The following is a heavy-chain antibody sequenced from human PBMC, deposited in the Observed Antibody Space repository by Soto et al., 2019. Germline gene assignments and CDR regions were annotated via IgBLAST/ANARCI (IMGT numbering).Heavy chain of an antibody. CDR3: AAVTTSNYYYYGMDV. CDR1: GFTFSSYA. Sequence: VGSLRLSCAASGFTFSSYAMSWVRQAPGKGLEWVSAISGSGGSTYYADSVKGRFTISRDNSKNTLYLQMNSLRAEDTAVYYCAAVTTSNYYYYGMDVWGQGTTVTVSS. V-gene: IGHV3-23*01. D-gene: IGHD4-4*01. J-gene: IGHJ6*02. CDR2: ISGSGGST.